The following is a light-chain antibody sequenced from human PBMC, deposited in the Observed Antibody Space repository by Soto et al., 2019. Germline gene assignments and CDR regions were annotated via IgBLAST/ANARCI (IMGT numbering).Light chain of an antibody. CDR3: SSYAGSNNLV. CDR2: EVS. J-gene: IGLJ2*01. Sequence: QSALTQPPSASGSPGQSVTISCTGTSSDVGGYNYVSWYQQHPGKAPKLMIYEVSNRPSGVPDRFSGSKSGNTASLTVSWLQAEDEADYYCSSYAGSNNLVFGGGTQLTVL. CDR1: SSDVGGYNY. V-gene: IGLV2-8*01.